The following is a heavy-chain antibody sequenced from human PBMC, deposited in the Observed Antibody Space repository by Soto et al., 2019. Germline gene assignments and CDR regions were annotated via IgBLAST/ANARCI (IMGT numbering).Heavy chain of an antibody. CDR2: INHSGST. V-gene: IGHV4-34*01. CDR3: ARRGGYSYDYYYHGMDV. Sequence: SETLSLTCAVYGGSFSGYYWSWIRQPPGKGLEWIGEINHSGSTYYNPSLKSRVTISVDTSKNQFSLKLSSVTAADTAVYYCARRGGYSYDYYYHGMDVWGQGTTVTVSS. CDR1: GGSFSGYY. D-gene: IGHD5-18*01. J-gene: IGHJ6*02.